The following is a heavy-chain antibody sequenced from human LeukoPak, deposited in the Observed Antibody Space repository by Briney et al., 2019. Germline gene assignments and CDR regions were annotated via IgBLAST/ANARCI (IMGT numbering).Heavy chain of an antibody. Sequence: SETLSLTCAVYGGSFSGYYWSWIRQPPGKGLEWIGEINHSGSTNYNPSLKSRVAISVDTSKNQFSLKLSSVTAADTAVYYCARALPGYYGSGSYQAHYYYYYMDVWGKGTTVTVSS. CDR1: GGSFSGYY. CDR3: ARALPGYYGSGSYQAHYYYYYMDV. D-gene: IGHD3-10*01. J-gene: IGHJ6*03. V-gene: IGHV4-34*01. CDR2: INHSGST.